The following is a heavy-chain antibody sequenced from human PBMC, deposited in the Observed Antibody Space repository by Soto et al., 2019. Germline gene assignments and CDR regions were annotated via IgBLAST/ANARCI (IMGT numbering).Heavy chain of an antibody. CDR3: DRGDDRRRHFFYFYY. Sequence: ASVKVSCKASGYTFTGYYIHWVRQAPGQGLEWMGWINANSGRAEYAQQFQGRVTMTTDTSICTAYMDFDSLTSDETAAYYCDRGDDRRRHFFYFYYCGRGTLVTVYS. CDR1: GYTFTGYY. J-gene: IGHJ4*02. CDR2: INANSGRA. D-gene: IGHD3-3*01. V-gene: IGHV1-2*02.